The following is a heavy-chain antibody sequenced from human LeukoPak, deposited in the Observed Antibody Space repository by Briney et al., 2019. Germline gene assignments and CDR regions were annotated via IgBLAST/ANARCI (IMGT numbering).Heavy chain of an antibody. V-gene: IGHV1-46*03. D-gene: IGHD2-2*01. J-gene: IGHJ3*02. CDR2: INPSGGST. Sequence: ASVKVSYKASGYTFTSYCMHWVRQAPGQGLEWMGIINPSGGSTSYAQKFQGRVTMTRDTSTSTVYMELSSLRSEDTAVYYCAREGADCSSTSCLAFDIWGQGTMVTVSS. CDR3: AREGADCSSTSCLAFDI. CDR1: GYTFTSYC.